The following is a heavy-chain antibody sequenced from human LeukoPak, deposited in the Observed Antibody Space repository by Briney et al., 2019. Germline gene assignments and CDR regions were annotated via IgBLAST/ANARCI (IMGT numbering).Heavy chain of an antibody. CDR3: ASYYYGSGSYYPPDY. V-gene: IGHV3-30-3*01. CDR2: ISYDGSNK. J-gene: IGHJ4*02. CDR1: GFTFSSYA. D-gene: IGHD3-10*01. Sequence: PGGSLRLSCAASGFTFSSYAMHWVRQAPGKGLEWVAVISYDGSNKYYADSVKGRFTISRGNSKNTLYLQMNSLRAEDTAVYYCASYYYGSGSYYPPDYWGQGTLVTVSS.